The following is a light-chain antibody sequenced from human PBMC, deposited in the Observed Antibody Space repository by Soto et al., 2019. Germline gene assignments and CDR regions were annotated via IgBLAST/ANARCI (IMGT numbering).Light chain of an antibody. V-gene: IGKV3-11*01. J-gene: IGKJ4*01. CDR3: QQRSDWPPVT. CDR1: QSVGSY. Sequence: EIVLTQSPATLSLSPGERATLSCRASQSVGSYLAWYQQKPGQAPRLLIYDAFNRATGIPARFSGSGSGTDFTLTISRPEPEDFAVYYCQQRSDWPPVTFGGGTKVEIK. CDR2: DAF.